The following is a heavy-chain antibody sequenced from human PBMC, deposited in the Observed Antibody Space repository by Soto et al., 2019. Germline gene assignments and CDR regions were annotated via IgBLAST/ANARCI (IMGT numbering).Heavy chain of an antibody. CDR1: GFTFSSYI. D-gene: IGHD3-16*02. Sequence: PGGSMRLSCAACGFTFSSYIMNWARKAPGKGLEWVSSISSSSSYIYYADSVKGRFTISRDNAKNSLYLQMNSLRAEDTAVYYCARDYDYIWGSYRVNWFDPWGQGTLVTSPQ. J-gene: IGHJ5*02. V-gene: IGHV3-21*01. CDR2: ISSSSSYI. CDR3: ARDYDYIWGSYRVNWFDP.